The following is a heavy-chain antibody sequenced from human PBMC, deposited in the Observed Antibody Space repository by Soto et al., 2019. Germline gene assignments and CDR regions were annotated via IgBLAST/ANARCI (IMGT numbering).Heavy chain of an antibody. V-gene: IGHV4-39*01. D-gene: IGHD6-19*01. CDR2: IYYSGST. CDR3: ARHGPGRPTGYSSGWYYFDY. CDR1: GGSISSSSYY. Sequence: SETLSLTCTVSGGSISSSSYYWGWIRQPPGKGLEWIGSIYYSGSTYYNPSLKSRVTISVDTSKNQFSLKLSSVTAADTAVYYCARHGPGRPTGYSSGWYYFDYWGQGTLVTVSS. J-gene: IGHJ4*02.